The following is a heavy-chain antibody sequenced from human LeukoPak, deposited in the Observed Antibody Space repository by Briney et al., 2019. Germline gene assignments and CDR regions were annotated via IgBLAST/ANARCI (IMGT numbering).Heavy chain of an antibody. CDR2: IYYSGST. CDR3: ARLGYYGSGSYYFYYYYYGMDV. V-gene: IGHV4-39*01. CDR1: GGSISSSSYY. Sequence: SETLSLTCTVSGGSISSSSYYWGWIRQSPAKGLEWIGSIYYSGSTYYNPSLKSRVTISVDTSKNQFSLKLSSVTAADTAVYYCARLGYYGSGSYYFYYYYYGMDVWGQGTTVTVSS. D-gene: IGHD3-10*01. J-gene: IGHJ6*02.